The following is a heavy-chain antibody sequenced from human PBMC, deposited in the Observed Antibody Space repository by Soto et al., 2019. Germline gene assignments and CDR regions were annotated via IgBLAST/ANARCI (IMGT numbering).Heavy chain of an antibody. D-gene: IGHD3-10*01. CDR3: ARGMVRGVLDY. V-gene: IGHV4-30-2*01. CDR2: SYVSGSS. CDR1: FGSVISGGYS. J-gene: IGHJ4*02. Sequence: TLSVTGAVSFGSVISGGYSWTWFRQPPGKGLEWIGYSYVSGSSYYNPSLESRVTISVDGSKNQFSLQLRSVTAADTAVYYCARGMVRGVLDYWGQGALVSVSS.